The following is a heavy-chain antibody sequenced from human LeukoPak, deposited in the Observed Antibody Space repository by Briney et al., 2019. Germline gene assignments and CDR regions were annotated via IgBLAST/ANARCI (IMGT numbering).Heavy chain of an antibody. CDR3: ARDGAEQDYYYYMDV. J-gene: IGHJ6*03. Sequence: ASETLSLTCTVSGGSMNTYYWTWIRQPPGEGLEWIGYIYYSGSTNYNPSLKSRVTISVDTSKNQFSLKLSSVTAADTAVYYCARDGAEQDYYYYMDVWGEGTTVTVSS. V-gene: IGHV4-59*12. CDR1: GGSMNTYY. CDR2: IYYSGST. D-gene: IGHD1/OR15-1a*01.